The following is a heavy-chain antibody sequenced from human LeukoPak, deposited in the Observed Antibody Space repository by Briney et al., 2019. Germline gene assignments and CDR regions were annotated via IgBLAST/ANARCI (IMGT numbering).Heavy chain of an antibody. D-gene: IGHD1-26*01. Sequence: GGSLRLSCAASAFSLSAYNMNWVRQAPGKGLEWDSSISYTGTYIYYADSVKGRFTISRDNAQNSLYLQMNSLRAEDTAIYYCVRDRGTYRPIDYWSQGTLVTVSS. V-gene: IGHV3-21*04. CDR3: VRDRGTYRPIDY. J-gene: IGHJ4*02. CDR2: ISYTGTYI. CDR1: AFSLSAYN.